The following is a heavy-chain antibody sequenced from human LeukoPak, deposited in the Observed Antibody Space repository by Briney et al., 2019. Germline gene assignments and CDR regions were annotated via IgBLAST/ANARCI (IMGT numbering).Heavy chain of an antibody. CDR2: IWYDGNNK. J-gene: IGHJ3*02. Sequence: GGSLRLSCAASGFTFSSYGMYWVRQAPGKGLEWVALIWYDGNNKYYADSVKGRLTISRDNSKNTLYLQMNGLRAEDTAVYYCVRYCNGGSCYRDAFDIWGQGTMVTVSS. V-gene: IGHV3-33*01. CDR1: GFTFSSYG. D-gene: IGHD2-15*01. CDR3: VRYCNGGSCYRDAFDI.